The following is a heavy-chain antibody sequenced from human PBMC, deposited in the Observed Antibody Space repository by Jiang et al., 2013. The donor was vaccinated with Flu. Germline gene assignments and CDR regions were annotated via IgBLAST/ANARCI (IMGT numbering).Heavy chain of an antibody. J-gene: IGHJ4*02. V-gene: IGHV4-4*02. CDR1: GGSISSSNW. CDR3: ARAQYYDSSGYLRGFRLFDY. CDR2: IYHSGST. D-gene: IGHD3-22*01. Sequence: PGLVKPSGTLSLTCAVSGGSISSSNWWSWVRQPPGKGLEWIGEIYHSGSTNYNPSLKSRVTISVDKSKNQFSLKLSSVTAADTAVYYCARAQYYDSSGYLRGFRLFDYWGQGTLVTVSS.